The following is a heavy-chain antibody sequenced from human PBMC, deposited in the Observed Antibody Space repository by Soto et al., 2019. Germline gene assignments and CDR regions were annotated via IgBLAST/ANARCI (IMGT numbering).Heavy chain of an antibody. J-gene: IGHJ5*02. D-gene: IGHD1-7*01. V-gene: IGHV1-3*01. CDR3: ATNSGGDNWNYALFDP. CDR2: INAGNGNT. CDR1: GYTFTSYA. Sequence: ASVKVSCKASGYTFTSYAMHWVRQAPGQRLEWMGWINAGNGNTKYSQKFQGRVTITRDTSASTAYMELSSLRSEDTAVYYCATNSGGDNWNYALFDPWGQGTLVTVS.